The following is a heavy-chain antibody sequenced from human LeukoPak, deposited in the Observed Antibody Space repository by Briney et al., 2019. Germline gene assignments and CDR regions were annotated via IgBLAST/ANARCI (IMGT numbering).Heavy chain of an antibody. D-gene: IGHD2-15*01. CDR2: INPNSGGT. V-gene: IGHV1-2*02. Sequence: ASVKVSCKASGYTFTNSYIHWVRQAPGQGLEWMGWINPNSGGTNYAQKFQGRVTMTRDTSISTAYMELSRLRSDDTAVYYCARTYCSGGSCYPNWFDPWGQGTLVTVSS. CDR3: ARTYCSGGSCYPNWFDP. CDR1: GYTFTNSY. J-gene: IGHJ5*02.